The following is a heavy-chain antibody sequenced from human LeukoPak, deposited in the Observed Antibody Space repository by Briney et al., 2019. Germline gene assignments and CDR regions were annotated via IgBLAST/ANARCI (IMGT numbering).Heavy chain of an antibody. V-gene: IGHV4-59*01. Sequence: SETLSLTCTVAGGSISTYYWSWIRQPPGKGMEWIGYIYYSGNTNFNPALKSRVTMSVDTSKNQFSLKLSSVTAADTAVYYCAREKGEYYDSSGYLDYWGQGTLVTVSS. D-gene: IGHD3-22*01. J-gene: IGHJ4*02. CDR2: IYYSGNT. CDR3: AREKGEYYDSSGYLDY. CDR1: GGSISTYY.